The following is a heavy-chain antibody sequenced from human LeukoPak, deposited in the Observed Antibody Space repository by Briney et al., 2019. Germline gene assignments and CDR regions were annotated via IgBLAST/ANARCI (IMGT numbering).Heavy chain of an antibody. V-gene: IGHV1-18*04. CDR2: ISAYNGNT. CDR1: DYTFTSYG. Sequence: ASVKVSCKASDYTFTSYGISWVRQAPGQGLEWMGWISAYNGNTNYAQKLQGRVTMTTDTSTSTAYMELRSLRSDDTAVYYCARETYYDILTGYPGFDYWGQGTLVTVSS. CDR3: ARETYYDILTGYPGFDY. D-gene: IGHD3-9*01. J-gene: IGHJ4*02.